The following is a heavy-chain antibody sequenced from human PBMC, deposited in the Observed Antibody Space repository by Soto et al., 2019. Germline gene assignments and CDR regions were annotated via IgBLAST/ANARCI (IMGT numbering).Heavy chain of an antibody. V-gene: IGHV1-2*04. CDR2: INPNSGGT. J-gene: IGHJ3*02. Sequence: VASVKVSCKASGYTFTGYYMHWVRQAPGQGLEWMGWINPNSGGTNYAQKFQGWVTMTRDTSISTAYMELSRLRPDDTTVYYCAVYDSSGPGAFDIWGQGTMVTVSS. D-gene: IGHD3-22*01. CDR1: GYTFTGYY. CDR3: AVYDSSGPGAFDI.